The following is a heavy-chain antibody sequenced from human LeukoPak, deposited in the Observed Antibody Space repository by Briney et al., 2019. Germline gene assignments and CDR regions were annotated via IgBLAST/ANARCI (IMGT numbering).Heavy chain of an antibody. CDR2: INPNSGGT. D-gene: IGHD1-26*01. Sequence: ASVKVSCKASGYTFTGYYMHWVRQAPGQGLEWMGRINPNSGGTNYAQKFQGRVTMTRDTSISTAYMELSRLRSDDTAVYYCARDWEGRFYYMDVWRKGTTVTVSS. J-gene: IGHJ6*03. CDR3: ARDWEGRFYYMDV. V-gene: IGHV1-2*06. CDR1: GYTFTGYY.